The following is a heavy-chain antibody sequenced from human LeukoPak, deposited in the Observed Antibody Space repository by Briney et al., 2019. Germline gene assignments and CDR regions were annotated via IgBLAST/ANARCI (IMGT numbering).Heavy chain of an antibody. J-gene: IGHJ3*02. CDR3: AEELRYFDWLLEGAFDI. Sequence: SETLSLTCAVSGDSFSSGGYSWNWIRQPPGKGLEWIGYIYHSGSTYYNPSLKSRVTVSVDTSKNQFSLKLSSVTAADTAVYYCAEELRYFDWLLEGAFDIWGQGTMVTVSS. CDR2: IYHSGST. D-gene: IGHD3-9*01. V-gene: IGHV4-30-2*01. CDR1: GDSFSSGGYS.